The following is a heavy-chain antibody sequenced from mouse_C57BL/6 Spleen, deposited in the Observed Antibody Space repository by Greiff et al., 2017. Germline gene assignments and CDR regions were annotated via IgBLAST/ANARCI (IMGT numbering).Heavy chain of an antibody. CDR3: ARNYGRSHYAMDY. D-gene: IGHD1-1*01. J-gene: IGHJ4*01. V-gene: IGHV1-22*01. CDR2: INPNNGGT. CDR1: GYTFTDYN. Sequence: VQLQQSGPELVKPGASVKMSCKASGYTFTDYNMHWVKQSHGKSLEWIGYINPNNGGTSYNQKFKGKATLTVNKSSSTAYMELRSLTSEDSAVYYCARNYGRSHYAMDYWGQGTSGTVSS.